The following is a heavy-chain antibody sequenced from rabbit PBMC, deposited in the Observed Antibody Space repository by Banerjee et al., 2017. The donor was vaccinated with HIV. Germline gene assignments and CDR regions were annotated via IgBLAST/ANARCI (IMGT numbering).Heavy chain of an antibody. CDR2: IYTGSGNT. V-gene: IGHV1S40*01. J-gene: IGHJ4*01. Sequence: QSLEESGGDLVKPGASLTLTCTASGFSFSSNEMIWVRQAPGKGLEWIGSIYTGSGNTYYASWAKGRFTVSKTSSTTVTLQMTSLTAADTATYFCARYSGTTSYGLWGPGTLVTVS. CDR3: ARYSGTTSYGL. D-gene: IGHD6-1*01. CDR1: GFSFSSNE.